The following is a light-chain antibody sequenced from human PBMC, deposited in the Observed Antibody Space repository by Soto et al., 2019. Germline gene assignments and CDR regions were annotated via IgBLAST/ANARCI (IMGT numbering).Light chain of an antibody. Sequence: EIVMTQSPATLSVSPVERATLSCRASQSVSSNLAWYQQKPGQAPRLLIYGASSRATGIPDRFSGSGPGTDFTLTISRLEPEDFAVYYCQQYGSSPRTFGQGTKVDIK. CDR3: QQYGSSPRT. V-gene: IGKV3-20*01. J-gene: IGKJ1*01. CDR2: GAS. CDR1: QSVSSN.